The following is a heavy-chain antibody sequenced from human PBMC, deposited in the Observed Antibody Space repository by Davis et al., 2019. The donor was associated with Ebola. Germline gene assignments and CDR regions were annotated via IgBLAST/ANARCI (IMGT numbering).Heavy chain of an antibody. V-gene: IGHV3-73*01. J-gene: IGHJ4*02. D-gene: IGHD3-22*01. CDR1: GFTFSGSA. CDR2: IRSKANSYAT. Sequence: GGSLRLSCAASGFTFSGSAMHWVRQASGKGLEWVGRIRSKANSYATAYAASVKGRFTISRDDSKNTAYLQMNSLKTEDTAVYYCTTTYYYDSSGYYYEDYWGQGTLVTVSS. CDR3: TTTYYYDSSGYYYEDY.